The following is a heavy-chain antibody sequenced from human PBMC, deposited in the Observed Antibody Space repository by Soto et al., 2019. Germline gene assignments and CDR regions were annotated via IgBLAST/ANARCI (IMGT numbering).Heavy chain of an antibody. D-gene: IGHD3-22*01. CDR2: IWYDGSNK. V-gene: IGHV3-33*01. Sequence: QVQLVESGGGVVQPGRSLRLSCAASGFTFSSYGMHWVRQAPGKGLEWVAVIWYDGSNKYYADSVKGRFTISRDNSKNTRYLQMNSLRAEDTGVYYCARDQESSGYYEFDYWGQGTLVTVSS. CDR1: GFTFSSYG. J-gene: IGHJ4*02. CDR3: ARDQESSGYYEFDY.